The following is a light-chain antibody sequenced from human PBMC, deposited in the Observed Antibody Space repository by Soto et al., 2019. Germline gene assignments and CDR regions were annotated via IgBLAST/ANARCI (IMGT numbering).Light chain of an antibody. V-gene: IGKV3-20*01. J-gene: IGKJ2*01. Sequence: EIVLTQSPDTLSLSPGEEVTLSCRASETVRDYLAWHHVRPGQAPRLLIYDTSRRAAGTPARFSGSGSGTDFTLTISRLEPEDFAVYYCQQFNSAPFTFGQGTKLEIK. CDR2: DTS. CDR3: QQFNSAPFT. CDR1: ETVRDY.